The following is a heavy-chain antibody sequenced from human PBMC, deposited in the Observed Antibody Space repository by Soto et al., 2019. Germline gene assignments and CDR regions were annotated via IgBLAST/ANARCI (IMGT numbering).Heavy chain of an antibody. V-gene: IGHV3-15*07. CDR1: GFTFSNAW. D-gene: IGHD4-17*01. CDR3: TTRHGDMIHYYYYYGMDV. CDR2: IKSKTDGGTT. J-gene: IGHJ6*02. Sequence: GGSLRLSCAASGFTFSNAWMNWVRQAPGKGLEWVGRIKSKTDGGTTDYAAPVKGRFTISRDDSKNTLYLQMNSLKTEDTAVYYCTTRHGDMIHYYYYYGMDVWGQGTTVTVSS.